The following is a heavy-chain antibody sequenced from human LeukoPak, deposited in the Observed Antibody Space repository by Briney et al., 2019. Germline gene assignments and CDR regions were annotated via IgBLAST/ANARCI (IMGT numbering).Heavy chain of an antibody. J-gene: IGHJ5*02. Sequence: SETLSLTCAVYGGSFSGYYWSWIRQPPGKGLEWIGEINHSGSTNYNPSLKSRVTISVDTSKNQFSLKLSSVTAADTAVYYCARVVGFRGVYNWFDPWGQGTLVTVSS. CDR3: ARVVGFRGVYNWFDP. D-gene: IGHD3-10*01. CDR2: INHSGST. V-gene: IGHV4-34*01. CDR1: GGSFSGYY.